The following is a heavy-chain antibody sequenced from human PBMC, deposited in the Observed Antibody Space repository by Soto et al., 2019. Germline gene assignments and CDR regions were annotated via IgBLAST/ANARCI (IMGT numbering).Heavy chain of an antibody. J-gene: IGHJ4*02. V-gene: IGHV4-30-4*01. CDR1: GVSITDDNYY. Sequence: QLHVQESGPRLVKPSQALSLTCTVSGVSITDDNYYWSWIRQSPGKGLEWIGHLYHGETTYTNPSLKSRPTISVDTSKTQFSLNLNSVTAADAAVYYCAGGLSGDKVDQWGQVTLVTVSS. CDR2: LYHGETT. D-gene: IGHD2-21*01. CDR3: AGGLSGDKVDQ.